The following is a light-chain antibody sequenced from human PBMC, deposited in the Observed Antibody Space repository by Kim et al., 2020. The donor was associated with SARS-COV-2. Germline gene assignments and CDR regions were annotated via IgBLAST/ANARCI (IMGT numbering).Light chain of an antibody. V-gene: IGKV4-1*01. CDR3: QQYYTTPPT. J-gene: IGKJ4*01. CDR1: QSVLYSSNNKDS. Sequence: ATINCKSSQSVLYSSNNKDSLAWYQHKPGQSPKLLIYWASTRESGVPDRFSGSGSGTDFTLTISSLQAEDVAVYYCQQYYTTPPTFGGGTKVDIK. CDR2: WAS.